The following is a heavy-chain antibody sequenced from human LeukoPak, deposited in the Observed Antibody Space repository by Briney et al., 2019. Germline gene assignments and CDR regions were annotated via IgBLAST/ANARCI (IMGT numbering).Heavy chain of an antibody. CDR3: ARARADY. Sequence: PGGSLRLSCAASGFTFSSYAMHWVRQARGKGLEYVSAISSNGGSTYYANSVKGRFTISRDNSKNTQYLQMGSLRAEDMAVYYCARARADYWGQGTLVTVSS. CDR2: ISSNGGST. CDR1: GFTFSSYA. V-gene: IGHV3-64*01. J-gene: IGHJ4*02.